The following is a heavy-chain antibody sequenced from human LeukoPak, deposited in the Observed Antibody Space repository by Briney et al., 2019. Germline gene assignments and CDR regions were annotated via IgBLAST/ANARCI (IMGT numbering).Heavy chain of an antibody. V-gene: IGHV4-39*07. CDR3: ARAGGGYYGSGSLDS. CDR2: VYNVGNS. J-gene: IGHJ5*01. CDR1: GGSISANSCY. D-gene: IGHD3-10*01. Sequence: SETLSLTCTASGGSISANSCYWAWIRQPPGKGLEWIGTVYNVGNSYENPSVKGRVTISIDSSKNQFSLRLTSLTAADTAVYYCARAGGGYYGSGSLDSWGQGSLVIVSS.